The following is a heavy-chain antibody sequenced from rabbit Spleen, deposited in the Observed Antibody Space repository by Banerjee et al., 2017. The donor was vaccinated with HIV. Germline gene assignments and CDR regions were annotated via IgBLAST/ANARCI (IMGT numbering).Heavy chain of an antibody. CDR2: IYAGSSGST. CDR3: ARDTGSSFSTYGMDL. D-gene: IGHD8-1*01. J-gene: IGHJ6*01. Sequence: QSLEESGGDLVEPGASLTLTCTASGFSFSSSYWICWVRQAPGKGLEWIACIYAGSSGSTYYASWVNGRFTISKASSTTVTLQMTSLTAADTATYFCARDTGSSFSTYGMDLWGQGTLVTVS. CDR1: GFSFSSSYW. V-gene: IGHV1S40*01.